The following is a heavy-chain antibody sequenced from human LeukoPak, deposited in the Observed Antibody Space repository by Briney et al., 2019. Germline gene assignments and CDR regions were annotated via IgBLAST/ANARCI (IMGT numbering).Heavy chain of an antibody. CDR3: ARHGGSGTFPLDN. D-gene: IGHD3-10*01. J-gene: IGHJ4*02. Sequence: SETLSLTCSVPGRSISGVSWSWIRQTPGRGLEWLGYFAHDEQTSYNPSLRSRITVSADTSKNQISLKLRSVTAADTAIYYCARHGGSGTFPLDNWGQGILVTVSS. CDR2: FAHDEQT. CDR1: GRSISGVS. V-gene: IGHV4-59*08.